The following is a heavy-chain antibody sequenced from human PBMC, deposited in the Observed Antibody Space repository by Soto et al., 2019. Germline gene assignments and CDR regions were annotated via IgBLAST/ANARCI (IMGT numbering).Heavy chain of an antibody. Sequence: PGGSLRLSCAASGFTFSSFWIHWVRQAPGKGLVWVSRASPDGTSTSYADSVKGRFTISRDNAKNTLYMQMNSLRAEDTAVYYCTRHGSGDYFLFDPWGQGTLVTVSS. CDR3: TRHGSGDYFLFDP. CDR1: GFTFSSFW. D-gene: IGHD4-17*01. CDR2: ASPDGTST. J-gene: IGHJ5*02. V-gene: IGHV3-74*01.